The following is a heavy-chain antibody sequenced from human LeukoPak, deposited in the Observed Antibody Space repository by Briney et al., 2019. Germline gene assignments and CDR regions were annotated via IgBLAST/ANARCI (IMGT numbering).Heavy chain of an antibody. CDR2: INPNSGGT. D-gene: IGHD5-24*01. CDR3: ARVWRWLQSGPYSFDY. V-gene: IGHV1-2*02. CDR1: GYTFTSYG. Sequence: APVKVSCKASGYTFTSYGISWVRQAPGQGLEGMGWINPNSGGTNYAQKFQGRVTMTRDTSISTAYMELSRLRSDDTAVYYCARVWRWLQSGPYSFDYWGQGTLVTVSS. J-gene: IGHJ4*02.